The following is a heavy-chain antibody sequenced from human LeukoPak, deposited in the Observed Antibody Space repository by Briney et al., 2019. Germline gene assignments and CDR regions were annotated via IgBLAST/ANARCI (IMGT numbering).Heavy chain of an antibody. CDR3: ARAALRFYPTYMDV. CDR1: GGSIRGYY. V-gene: IGHV4-59*01. Sequence: MTSETLSLTCNVSGGSIRGYYWSWIRQPPGKGLEWIGYIYSSGSTNYNPSLKSQVTMSVDTSKNQFSLKVSSVTAADTAVYYCARAALRFYPTYMDVWGKGTTVTVSS. D-gene: IGHD3-3*01. CDR2: IYSSGST. J-gene: IGHJ6*03.